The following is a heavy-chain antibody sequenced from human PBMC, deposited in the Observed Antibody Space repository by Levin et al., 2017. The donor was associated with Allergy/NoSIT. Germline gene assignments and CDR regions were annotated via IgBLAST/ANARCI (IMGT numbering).Heavy chain of an antibody. CDR3: ARIKFGANGMDV. CDR2: ISSTGDYI. V-gene: IGHV3-21*01. CDR1: GFTFSTYS. Sequence: GGSLRLSCAASGFTFSTYSMNWVRQAPGKGLEWVSSISSTGDYIFYADSVKGRFTFSRDNARNSLYLQMNSLRAEDTALYYCARIKFGANGMDVWGQGTTVTVS. J-gene: IGHJ6*02. D-gene: IGHD3-10*01.